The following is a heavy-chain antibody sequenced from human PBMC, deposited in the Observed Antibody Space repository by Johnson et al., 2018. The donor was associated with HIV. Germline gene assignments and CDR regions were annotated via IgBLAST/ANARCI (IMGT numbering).Heavy chain of an antibody. V-gene: IGHV3-66*02. J-gene: IGHJ3*01. CDR3: ARDRARDAFDV. Sequence: VQLVESGGGVVQPGRSLRLACAASGFTVSNNYMSWVRQAPVKGLEWVSIIYSGGTTNYADSVKGRFTISRDTSQNTVFLQMNSLRAEDTAVYYCARDRARDAFDVWGQGTMVTVSS. CDR2: IYSGGTT. CDR1: GFTVSNNY.